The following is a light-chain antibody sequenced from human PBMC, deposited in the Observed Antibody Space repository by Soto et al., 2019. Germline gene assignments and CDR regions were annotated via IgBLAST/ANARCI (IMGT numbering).Light chain of an antibody. J-gene: IGKJ1*01. CDR1: QSISASY. CDR3: QQYGSTPPT. V-gene: IGKV3-20*01. Sequence: VVTQSPGTLSLFPGERATLSCRASQSISASYLAWYQHKPGQAPRLLIYGAFNRATGIPDRFSGRASGPDYTLTISGLEAEDFAVYYCQQYGSTPPTFGQGTKVDIK. CDR2: GAF.